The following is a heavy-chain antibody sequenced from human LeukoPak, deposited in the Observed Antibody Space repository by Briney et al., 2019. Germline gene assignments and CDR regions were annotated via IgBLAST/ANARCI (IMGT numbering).Heavy chain of an antibody. CDR3: ARDNTAMDV. CDR2: INPNSGGT. J-gene: IGHJ6*02. Sequence: ASVKVSCKASGYTFTSYGISWVRQAPGQGLEWMGWINPNSGGTNYAQKFQGWVTMTRDTSISTAYMELSRLRSDDTAVYYCARDNTAMDVWGQGTTVTVSS. V-gene: IGHV1-2*04. D-gene: IGHD5-18*01. CDR1: GYTFTSYG.